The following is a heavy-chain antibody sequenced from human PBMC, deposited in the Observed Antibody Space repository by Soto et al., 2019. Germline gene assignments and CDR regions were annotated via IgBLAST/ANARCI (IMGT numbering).Heavy chain of an antibody. V-gene: IGHV4-34*01. J-gene: IGHJ4*02. CDR2: INHSGST. Sequence: LETLSLTCAVYGGSFSGYYWSWIRQPPGKGLEWIGEINHSGSTNYNPSLKSRVTISVDTSKNQFSLKLSSVTAADTAVYNCARGRRQLVKYFDYWGQGTLVTVSS. CDR3: ARGRRQLVKYFDY. D-gene: IGHD6-6*01. CDR1: GGSFSGYY.